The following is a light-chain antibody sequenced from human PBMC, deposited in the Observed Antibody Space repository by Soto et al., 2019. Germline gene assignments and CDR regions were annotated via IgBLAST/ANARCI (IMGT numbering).Light chain of an antibody. Sequence: DLQVTQSPSTLFAPHQDRVTISCRASQTISRLLGCYQLKPGKATKLLIYKASTLKSGVPSRFSGSGCGKDFTLTISFLQPEDVATYCCQQLNSFPITFGQGTRLEIK. J-gene: IGKJ5*01. CDR1: QTISRL. CDR2: KAS. CDR3: QQLNSFPIT. V-gene: IGKV1-5*03.